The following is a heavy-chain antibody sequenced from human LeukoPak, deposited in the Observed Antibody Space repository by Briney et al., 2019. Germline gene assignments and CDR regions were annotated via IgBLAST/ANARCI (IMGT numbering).Heavy chain of an antibody. Sequence: PGGSLRLSCAASGLPFSTYAMHWVPQAPGKGLDWVAVIWYYGNNKYYPDSVNVRFTDSRDNSKNMLYLQLDRLRAEDTAVYFCARAYRDETSGYYYVPFDYWGQGTPVTVSS. J-gene: IGHJ4*02. CDR1: GLPFSTYA. D-gene: IGHD3-22*01. CDR3: ARAYRDETSGYYYVPFDY. V-gene: IGHV3-33*08. CDR2: IWYYGNNK.